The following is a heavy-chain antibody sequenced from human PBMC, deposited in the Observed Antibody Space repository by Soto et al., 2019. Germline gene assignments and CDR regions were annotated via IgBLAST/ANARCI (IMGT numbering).Heavy chain of an antibody. J-gene: IGHJ4*02. Sequence: QVQLQESGPGLVQPSQTLSLSCTVSGGSITSGGYYWSWIRQHPGKGLEWIGYIYYSGTTYYNPSLKSRLTISLDTSRNQFSLEVNSASAADTAVYYCARADSSGYTFEHWGQGTLVTVSS. CDR2: IYYSGTT. CDR3: ARADSSGYTFEH. D-gene: IGHD3-22*01. CDR1: GGSITSGGYY. V-gene: IGHV4-31*03.